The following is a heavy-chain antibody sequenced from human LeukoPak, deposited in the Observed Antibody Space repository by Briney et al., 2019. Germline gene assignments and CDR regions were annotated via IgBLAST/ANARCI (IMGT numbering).Heavy chain of an antibody. Sequence: GGSLRLSCAASGFTCSTYVMSWVRQAPGKGLEWLSLILHNGDSTYYADSVKGRFTISRDNSKNTLHLQMNSLRAEDTAVYYCAKGFGDYVDYWGQGTLVTVSS. CDR3: AKGFGDYVDY. CDR1: GFTCSTYV. D-gene: IGHD3-10*01. V-gene: IGHV3-23*01. CDR2: ILHNGDST. J-gene: IGHJ4*02.